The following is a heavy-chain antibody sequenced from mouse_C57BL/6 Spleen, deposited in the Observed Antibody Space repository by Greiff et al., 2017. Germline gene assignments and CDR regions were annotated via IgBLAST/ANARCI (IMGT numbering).Heavy chain of an antibody. CDR3: TRYLYYDYDGGAMDY. CDR1: GYTFTDYE. Sequence: VKVVESGAELVRPGASVTLSCKASGYTFTDYEMHWVKQTPVHGLEWIGAIDPETGGTAYNQKFKGKAILTADKSSSTAYMELRSLTSEDSAVYYCTRYLYYDYDGGAMDYWGQGTSVTVSS. D-gene: IGHD2-4*01. V-gene: IGHV1-15*01. CDR2: IDPETGGT. J-gene: IGHJ4*01.